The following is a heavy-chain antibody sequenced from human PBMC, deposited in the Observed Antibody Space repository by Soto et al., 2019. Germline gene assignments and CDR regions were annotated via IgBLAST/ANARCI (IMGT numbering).Heavy chain of an antibody. Sequence: GGSLRLSCAASGFTVSSKYMSWVRQAPGKGLEWVSLIQSGGPTYYADSVKGRFTISRDTSENTLHLQMDSLRAEDTAVYYCARGGSSWYAQDYYYYGMDVWGQGTTVTVSS. CDR1: GFTVSSKY. J-gene: IGHJ6*02. D-gene: IGHD6-13*01. CDR2: IQSGGPT. CDR3: ARGGSSWYAQDYYYYGMDV. V-gene: IGHV3-66*01.